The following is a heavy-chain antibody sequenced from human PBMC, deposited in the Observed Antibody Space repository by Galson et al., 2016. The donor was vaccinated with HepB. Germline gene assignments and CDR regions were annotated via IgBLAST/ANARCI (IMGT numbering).Heavy chain of an antibody. CDR2: MYDGGRP. CDR3: ARWLLSIGAQI. Sequence: QVQLQESAPGLVKPSQTLSLTCTVSGGSISSGGYYWSWIRQEPGKGLAWIGYMYDGGRPHYNPSLKSRINISVVTSKSHFSLKLISVTAADTAGYFCARWLLSIGAQIWGQGTLVTVSS. CDR1: GGSISSGGYY. J-gene: IGHJ4*02. D-gene: IGHD2-2*01. V-gene: IGHV4-31*03.